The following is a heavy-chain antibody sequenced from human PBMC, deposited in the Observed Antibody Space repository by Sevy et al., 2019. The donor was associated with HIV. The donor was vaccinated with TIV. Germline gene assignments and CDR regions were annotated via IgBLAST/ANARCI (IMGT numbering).Heavy chain of an antibody. D-gene: IGHD1-26*01. J-gene: IGHJ4*02. Sequence: GGSLRLSCTASGFTLDDYGMSWVRQAPGKGLEWISFTKSKAHGGTTENAASVKGRFTISRDDSKSIIYLQMNNLKIEDTAVYYCTRWSGSQSVFDYWGQGTLVTVSS. CDR2: TKSKAHGGTT. CDR1: GFTLDDYG. V-gene: IGHV3-49*04. CDR3: TRWSGSQSVFDY.